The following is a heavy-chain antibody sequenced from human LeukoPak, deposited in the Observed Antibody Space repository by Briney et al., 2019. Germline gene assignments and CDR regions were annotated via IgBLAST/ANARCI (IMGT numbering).Heavy chain of an antibody. CDR1: GFPFNSYW. Sequence: GSLRLSCAASGFPFNSYWMTWVRQAPGKGLEWVANIRQDGNTKYYVDSVKGRFTISRDNAMNSLYLQMNSLRAEDTAIYYCARSIPYGTTWYGRSDFWGQGTLVTVSS. J-gene: IGHJ4*02. CDR3: ARSIPYGTTWYGRSDF. V-gene: IGHV3-7*03. CDR2: IRQDGNTK. D-gene: IGHD6-13*01.